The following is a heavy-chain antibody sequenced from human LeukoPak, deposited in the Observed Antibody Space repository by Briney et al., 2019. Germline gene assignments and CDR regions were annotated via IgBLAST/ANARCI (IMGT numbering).Heavy chain of an antibody. D-gene: IGHD3-22*01. CDR3: AKDPYVGGGYHFDS. CDR1: GFTFSSYA. V-gene: IGHV3-23*01. J-gene: IGHJ4*02. CDR2: ITGSGGDT. Sequence: GGSLRLSCAASGFTFSSYAMNWARQAPGKGLEWVSTITGSGGDTYYADSVKGRFTISRDNSKYTLYLQMNSLRAEDTAIYYCAKDPYVGGGYHFDSWGQGSLVTVSS.